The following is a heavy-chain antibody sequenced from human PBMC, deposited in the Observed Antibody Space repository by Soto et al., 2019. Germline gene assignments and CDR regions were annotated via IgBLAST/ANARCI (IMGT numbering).Heavy chain of an antibody. Sequence: ASVKVSCKASGYIFTGYYMHWVRQAPGQGLEWMGWINPNNGGTKYAQKFQGWVTMTRDTSISTAYMELSRLTSDDTAVYYCATSRASIAVAGGTEYSFDYWGQGTLVTVSS. CDR1: GYIFTGYY. D-gene: IGHD6-19*01. J-gene: IGHJ4*02. CDR3: ATSRASIAVAGGTEYSFDY. V-gene: IGHV1-2*04. CDR2: INPNNGGT.